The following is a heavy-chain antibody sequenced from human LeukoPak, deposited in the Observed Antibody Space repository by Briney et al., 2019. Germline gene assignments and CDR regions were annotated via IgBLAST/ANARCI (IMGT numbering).Heavy chain of an antibody. D-gene: IGHD3-22*01. Sequence: GGSLRLSCTVSGFTVSSNSMSWVRQAPGKGLEWVSFIYSGSNTHYSDSVKGRFTISRDNSKNTLYLQMNSLRAEDTAVYYCAELGIIMNVGVWGKGTTVTISS. CDR2: IYSGSNT. J-gene: IGHJ6*04. V-gene: IGHV3-53*01. CDR1: GFTVSSNS. CDR3: AELGIIMNVGV.